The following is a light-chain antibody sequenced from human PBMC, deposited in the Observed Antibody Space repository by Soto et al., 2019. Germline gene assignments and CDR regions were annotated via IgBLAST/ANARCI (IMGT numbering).Light chain of an antibody. CDR1: QNINSW. CDR2: KAS. Sequence: DIQMTQSPSTLSASVGDRVTITCRASQNINSWLAWYQQKPGKAPKLLIYKASSLESGVPSRFSVSGSGTEFTLTISILQPDDFAAYYCQQYEIYPITFGQGTRLEIK. V-gene: IGKV1-5*03. J-gene: IGKJ5*01. CDR3: QQYEIYPIT.